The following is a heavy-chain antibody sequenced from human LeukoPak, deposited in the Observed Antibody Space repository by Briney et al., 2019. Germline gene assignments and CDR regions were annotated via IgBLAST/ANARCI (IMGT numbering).Heavy chain of an antibody. J-gene: IGHJ4*02. D-gene: IGHD2-21*02. V-gene: IGHV1-46*01. CDR3: ARGRDCGGDCYSGSSFDY. Sequence: ASVKVSCKASGYTFTSYYMHWVRQAPGQGLEWTGIINPSGGSTSYAQKFQGRVTMTRDTSTSTVYMELSSLRSEDTAVYYCARGRDCGGDCYSGSSFDYWGQGTLVTVSS. CDR1: GYTFTSYY. CDR2: INPSGGST.